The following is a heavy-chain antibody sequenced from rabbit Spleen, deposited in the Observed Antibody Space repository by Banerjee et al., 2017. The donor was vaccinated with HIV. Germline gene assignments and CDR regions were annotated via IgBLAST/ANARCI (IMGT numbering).Heavy chain of an antibody. CDR1: GFSFSGGYY. CDR2: IDTSSGGA. J-gene: IGHJ4*01. D-gene: IGHD1-1*01. V-gene: IGHV1S43*01. CDR3: ARDLDGVIGWNFGW. Sequence: QKQLVESGGGLVRPGASLTLTCTASGFSFSGGYYSSWVRQAPGKGLEWIGCIDTSSGGAWYANWAKGRFTITRSTSLNTVTLQMTSLTAADTATYFCARDLDGVIGWNFGWWGPGTLVTVS.